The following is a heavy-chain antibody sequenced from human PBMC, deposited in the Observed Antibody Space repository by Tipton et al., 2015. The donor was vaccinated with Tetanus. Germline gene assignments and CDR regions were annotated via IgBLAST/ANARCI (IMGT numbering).Heavy chain of an antibody. D-gene: IGHD3-3*01. CDR1: GGSVRSGDYQ. J-gene: IGHJ4*02. CDR2: ISYSGST. Sequence: LRLSCTVSGGSVRSGDYQWNWIRQPPGKGLEWIGYISYSGSTNSNYSLKSRITISQDTSKNQFSLKLTSVTAADTAVYYCARANYDFPKKGPFDSWGQGTLVIVSS. V-gene: IGHV4-61*08. CDR3: ARANYDFPKKGPFDS.